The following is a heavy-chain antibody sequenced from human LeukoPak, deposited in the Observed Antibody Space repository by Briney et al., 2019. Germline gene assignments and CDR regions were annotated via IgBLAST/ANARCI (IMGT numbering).Heavy chain of an antibody. CDR2: IYYSGST. J-gene: IGHJ3*02. V-gene: IGHV4-59*01. CDR3: ASVYYYDSSGTYFDAFDI. Sequence: SKTLSLTCTVSGGSISSYYWSWIRQPPGKGLEWIGYIYYSGSTNYNPSLKSRVTISVDTSKNQFSLKLSSVTAADTAVYYCASVYYYDSSGTYFDAFDIWGQGTMVTVSS. D-gene: IGHD3-22*01. CDR1: GGSISSYY.